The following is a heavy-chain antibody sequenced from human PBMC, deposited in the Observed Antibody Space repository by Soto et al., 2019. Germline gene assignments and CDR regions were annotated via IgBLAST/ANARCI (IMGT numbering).Heavy chain of an antibody. D-gene: IGHD1-1*01. Sequence: QVQLQQWGAGLLKPSETLSLTCAVYGGSLSGYYGNWIRQSPGKGLEWIGEINHSGRTNYNPSLKSRVTISIDTSKNQFSLKLSSVTAVDTAVYYCARTRNLDVWGQGTTVIVSS. CDR2: INHSGRT. J-gene: IGHJ6*02. CDR3: ARTRNLDV. CDR1: GGSLSGYY. V-gene: IGHV4-34*01.